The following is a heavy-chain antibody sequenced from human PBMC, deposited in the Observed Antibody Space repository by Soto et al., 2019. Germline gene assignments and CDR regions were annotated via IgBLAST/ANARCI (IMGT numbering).Heavy chain of an antibody. J-gene: IGHJ4*02. D-gene: IGHD4-17*01. V-gene: IGHV3-53*01. CDR2: IYSGGST. CDR1: GFTVSGNY. Sequence: GGSLRLSCAASGFTVSGNYMTWVRQAPGKGLDWVSIIYSGGSTFYADSVKGRFTISRDNSRNTVYLQMNSLRVEDTAVYYCATSTVVTHFDYWGQGTQVTVSS. CDR3: ATSTVVTHFDY.